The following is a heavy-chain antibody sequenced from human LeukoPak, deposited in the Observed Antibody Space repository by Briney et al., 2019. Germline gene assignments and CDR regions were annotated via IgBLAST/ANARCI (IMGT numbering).Heavy chain of an antibody. Sequence: SGGSLRLSCAASGFTFSSYSMNWVRQAPGKGLEWVSYISSSSSTIYYADSVKGRFTISRDNAKNSLYPQMNSLRAEDTGVYYCARDIGYSYGLGSFDYWGQGTLVTVSS. CDR2: ISSSSSTI. J-gene: IGHJ4*02. V-gene: IGHV3-48*01. CDR1: GFTFSSYS. D-gene: IGHD5-18*01. CDR3: ARDIGYSYGLGSFDY.